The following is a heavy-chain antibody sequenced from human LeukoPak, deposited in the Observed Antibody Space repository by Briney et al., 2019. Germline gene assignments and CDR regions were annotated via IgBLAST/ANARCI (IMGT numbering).Heavy chain of an antibody. J-gene: IGHJ4*02. V-gene: IGHV4-34*01. CDR3: ARGVGGHYYDSSGLSHTFDY. Sequence: SETLSLICAVYGGSSSGYYWSWIRQFPGKGLEWIGEINHSGCTNSNPSLKSRVTIPVDTSKNQFSLKLSSVPAADTAVYYCARGVGGHYYDSSGLSHTFDYWGQGTLVTVSS. CDR2: INHSGCT. D-gene: IGHD3-22*01. CDR1: GGSSSGYY.